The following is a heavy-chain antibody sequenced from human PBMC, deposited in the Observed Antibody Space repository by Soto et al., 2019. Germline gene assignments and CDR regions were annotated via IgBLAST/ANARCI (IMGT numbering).Heavy chain of an antibody. D-gene: IGHD5-12*01. CDR2: IKQDGSEK. Sequence: EVQLVESGGGLVQPGGSLRLSCAASGFTFSSYWMSWVRQAPGKGLEWVANIKQDGSEKYYVDSVKGRFTISRDNAKNSLYLQMNSLRAEDTAVYYCARYSGYDTWTGPEAFDIWGQGTMVTVSS. CDR3: ARYSGYDTWTGPEAFDI. J-gene: IGHJ3*02. CDR1: GFTFSSYW. V-gene: IGHV3-7*03.